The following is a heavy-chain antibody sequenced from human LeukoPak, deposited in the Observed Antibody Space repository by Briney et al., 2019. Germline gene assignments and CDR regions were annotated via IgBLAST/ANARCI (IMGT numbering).Heavy chain of an antibody. Sequence: PGGSLRLSCTASGFTFGDYAMSWVRQAPGKGLEWVGFIRSKAYGGTTEYAASVKGRFTISRDDSKSIAYLQMNSLKTEDTAVYYCTRRGVGITMVRGVYYYYYYGMDVWGQGTTVTVSS. V-gene: IGHV3-49*04. J-gene: IGHJ6*02. D-gene: IGHD3-10*01. CDR3: TRRGVGITMVRGVYYYYYYGMDV. CDR2: IRSKAYGGTT. CDR1: GFTFGDYA.